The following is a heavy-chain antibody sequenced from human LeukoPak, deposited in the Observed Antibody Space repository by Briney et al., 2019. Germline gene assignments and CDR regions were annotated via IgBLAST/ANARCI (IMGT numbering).Heavy chain of an antibody. Sequence: PSETLSLTCTVSGGSISSGAYYWSWIRQYPGKGLEWMGYIYYSGSTYYNPSLKSRVTISVDTSKNQFSLKLSSVTAADTAVYYCARDWSGYGGNPGDAFDIWGQGTMVTVSS. J-gene: IGHJ3*02. V-gene: IGHV4-31*03. CDR1: GGSISSGAYY. CDR3: ARDWSGYGGNPGDAFDI. D-gene: IGHD4-23*01. CDR2: IYYSGST.